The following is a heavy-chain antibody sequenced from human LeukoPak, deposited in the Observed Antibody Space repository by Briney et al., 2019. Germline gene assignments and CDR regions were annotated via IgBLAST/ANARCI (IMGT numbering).Heavy chain of an antibody. CDR2: IYYSGST. CDR1: GGSISSYY. Sequence: SETLSLTCTVSGGSISSYYWSWIRQPPGKGLEWIGYIYYSGSTNYNPSLKSRVTISVDTSKNQFSLKLSSVTAADTAVYYCARSAPGRIAAAGTGWFDPWGQGTLVTVSS. D-gene: IGHD6-13*01. J-gene: IGHJ5*02. V-gene: IGHV4-59*01. CDR3: ARSAPGRIAAAGTGWFDP.